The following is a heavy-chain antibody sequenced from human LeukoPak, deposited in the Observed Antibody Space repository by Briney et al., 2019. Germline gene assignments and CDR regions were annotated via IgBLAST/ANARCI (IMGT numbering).Heavy chain of an antibody. V-gene: IGHV3-7*01. CDR3: ARDRRGYSFDY. D-gene: IGHD5-18*01. CDR2: IKQDGSEK. J-gene: IGHJ4*02. CDR1: GFTFSSYW. Sequence: GGSLRLSCAASGFTFSSYWMNWVRQAPGKGLEWVANIKQDGSEKYYVDSVKGRFTISRDNAKNSLYLQMNSLRAEDTAVYYCARDRRGYSFDYWGQGTLVTVSS.